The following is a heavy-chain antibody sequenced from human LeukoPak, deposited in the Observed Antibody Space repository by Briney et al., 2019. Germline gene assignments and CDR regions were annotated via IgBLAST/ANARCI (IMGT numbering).Heavy chain of an antibody. CDR1: GYSISSGYY. D-gene: IGHD3-10*01. CDR3: ARVFRLWFGEFDP. Sequence: PSETLSLTCTVSGYSISSGYYWGWIRQPPGKGLEWIGSIYHSGSTYYNPSLKSRVTISVDTSKNQFSLKLSSVTAADTAVYYCARVFRLWFGEFDPWGQGTLVTVSS. J-gene: IGHJ5*02. CDR2: IYHSGST. V-gene: IGHV4-38-2*02.